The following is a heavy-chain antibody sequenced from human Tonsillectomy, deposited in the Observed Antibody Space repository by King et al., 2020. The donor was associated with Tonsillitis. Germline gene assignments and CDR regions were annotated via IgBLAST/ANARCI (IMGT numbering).Heavy chain of an antibody. J-gene: IGHJ4*02. CDR1: GFTFSSYD. CDR2: IRYDGSKK. V-gene: IGHV3-30*02. Sequence: VQLVESGGGLVKPGGSLRLSCAASGFTFSSYDMHWVRQAPGKGLEWVAFIRYDGSKKYYGDSVKGRFTISRDNSKNTIYLQMNSLRGEDTAVYYCAKDPTGGWFGEELNYFDYWGRGTLVTVSS. CDR3: AKDPTGGWFGEELNYFDY. D-gene: IGHD3-10*01.